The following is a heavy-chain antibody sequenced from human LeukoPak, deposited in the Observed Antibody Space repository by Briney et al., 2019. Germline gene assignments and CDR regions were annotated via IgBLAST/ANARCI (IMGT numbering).Heavy chain of an antibody. CDR2: ISWNSGSI. Sequence: PGRSLRLSCAASGFTFDDYAMHWVRQAPGRGLEWVSGISWNSGSIGYADPVKGRFTISRDNAKNSLYLQMNSLRAEDMALYYCAKGSDILTGDAFDIWGQGTMVTVSS. CDR3: AKGSDILTGDAFDI. J-gene: IGHJ3*02. D-gene: IGHD3-9*01. V-gene: IGHV3-9*03. CDR1: GFTFDDYA.